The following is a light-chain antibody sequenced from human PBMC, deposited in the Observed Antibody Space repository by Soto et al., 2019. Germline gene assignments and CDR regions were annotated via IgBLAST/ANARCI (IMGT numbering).Light chain of an antibody. V-gene: IGLV2-8*02. CDR2: EVS. Sequence: QSALTQPPSASRSPGQSVTISCTGTSSDVGGYNNVSWYQQHPGKAPKLMIYEVSKRPSGVPDRFSGSKSGNTASLTVSGLQAEDEADYFCSSYAGSNNLVFGGGTKLTVL. CDR3: SSYAGSNNLV. CDR1: SSDVGGYNN. J-gene: IGLJ2*01.